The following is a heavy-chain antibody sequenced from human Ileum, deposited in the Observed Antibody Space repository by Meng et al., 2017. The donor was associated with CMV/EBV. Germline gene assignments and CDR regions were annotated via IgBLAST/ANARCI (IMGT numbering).Heavy chain of an antibody. V-gene: IGHV3-21*01. CDR3: AREASLYYGSGSYYNDY. D-gene: IGHD3-10*01. CDR2: INSDSGYT. Sequence: GESLKISCAASGFTFSGYSMNWVRQTPGRGLEWVSSINSDSGYTYYADSVKGRFTISRDNAKNSLYLQMNSLRAEDTAVYYCAREASLYYGSGSYYNDYWGQGTLVTVSS. CDR1: GFTFSGYS. J-gene: IGHJ4*02.